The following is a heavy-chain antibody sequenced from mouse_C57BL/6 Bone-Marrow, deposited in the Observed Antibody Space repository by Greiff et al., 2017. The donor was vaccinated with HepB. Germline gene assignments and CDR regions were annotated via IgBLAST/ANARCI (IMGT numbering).Heavy chain of an antibody. Sequence: VQLQQSGAELVRPGTSVKVSCKASGYAFTNYLIEWVKQRPGQGLEWIGVINPGSGGTNYNEKFKGKATLTADKSSRTAYMQLSSLTSEDSAVYFCARSIHYGSSYDDWYFDVWGTGTTVTVSS. V-gene: IGHV1-54*01. CDR2: INPGSGGT. CDR1: GYAFTNYL. D-gene: IGHD1-1*01. J-gene: IGHJ1*03. CDR3: ARSIHYGSSYDDWYFDV.